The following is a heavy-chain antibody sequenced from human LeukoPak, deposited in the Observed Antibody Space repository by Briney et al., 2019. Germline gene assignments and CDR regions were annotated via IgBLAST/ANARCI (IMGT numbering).Heavy chain of an antibody. V-gene: IGHV1-24*01. CDR3: AAYYDFWSANDAFDI. J-gene: IGHJ3*02. D-gene: IGHD3-3*01. CDR2: FDPEDGER. Sequence: ASVKVSCKVSGYNSNELSMHWVRQAPGKGLEWMGGFDPEDGERIYAQKFQGRITLTEDTSTDIAYMELSSLRSEDTAVYYCAAYYDFWSANDAFDIWGQGTMVTVSS. CDR1: GYNSNELS.